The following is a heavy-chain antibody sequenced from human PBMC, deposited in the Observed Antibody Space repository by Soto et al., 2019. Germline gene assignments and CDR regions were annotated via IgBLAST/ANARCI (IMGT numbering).Heavy chain of an antibody. CDR3: AREVSLGVAAAGYVDS. CDR1: GFTFSNYP. J-gene: IGHJ4*02. Sequence: QVHLAESGGGVVQPGRSLRLSCAASGFTFSNYPMNWVRQAPGKGLEWVAVISYDGNTKHYADSVKGRCTISRDNPRNTLYLQMNRRRVEDTAVYYCAREVSLGVAAAGYVDSWGQGAQVTVSS. D-gene: IGHD6-25*01. V-gene: IGHV3-30*04. CDR2: ISYDGNTK.